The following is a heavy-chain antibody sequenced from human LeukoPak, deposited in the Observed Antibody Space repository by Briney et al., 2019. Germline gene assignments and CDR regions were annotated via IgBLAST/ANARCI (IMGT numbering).Heavy chain of an antibody. V-gene: IGHV4-59*01. D-gene: IGHD6-19*01. Sequence: SETLSLTCTVSGGSISSYYWSWLRQPPGKGLEGIGYIYYSGSNNYNPSLKSRVTISVDSSKNQFFLKLSSVTAADTAVYYCARGWGSSGWFDYFDYWGQGTLVTVSS. J-gene: IGHJ4*02. CDR2: IYYSGSN. CDR1: GGSISSYY. CDR3: ARGWGSSGWFDYFDY.